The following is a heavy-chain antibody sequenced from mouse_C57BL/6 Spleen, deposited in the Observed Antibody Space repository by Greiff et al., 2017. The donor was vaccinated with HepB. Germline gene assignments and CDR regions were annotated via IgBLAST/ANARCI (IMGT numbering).Heavy chain of an antibody. D-gene: IGHD2-1*01. CDR3: TALLWLYYAMDY. J-gene: IGHJ4*01. CDR1: GFTFSNYW. CDR2: IRLKSDNYAT. Sequence: EVKLVESGGGLVQPGGSMKLSCVASGFTFSNYWMNWVRQSPEKGLEWVAQIRLKSDNYATHYAESVKGRFTISRDDSKSSVYLQMNNLRAEDTGIYYCTALLWLYYAMDYWGQGTSVTVSS. V-gene: IGHV6-3*01.